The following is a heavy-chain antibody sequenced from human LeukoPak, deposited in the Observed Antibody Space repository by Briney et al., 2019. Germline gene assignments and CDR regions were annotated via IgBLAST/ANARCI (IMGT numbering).Heavy chain of an antibody. V-gene: IGHV1-2*02. Sequence: ASVKVSCKASGYTFTGYYMHWVRQAPGQGLEWMGWINPNSGGTNYAQKFQGRVTMTRDTSISTAYMELSRLRSDDTAVYYCARDSYGYGYFDYWGQGTLVTVSS. CDR2: INPNSGGT. CDR3: ARDSYGYGYFDY. J-gene: IGHJ4*02. CDR1: GYTFTGYY. D-gene: IGHD5-18*01.